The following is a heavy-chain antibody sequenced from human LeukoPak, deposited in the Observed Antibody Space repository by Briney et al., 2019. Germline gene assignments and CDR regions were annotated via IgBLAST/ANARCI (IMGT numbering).Heavy chain of an antibody. CDR2: ISYDGSNK. Sequence: GRSLRLSCAASGFTFSSYGMHWVRQAPGKGLEWVAIISYDGSNKYYAVSVKGRFTISKDNSKNTLYLQMNSLRAEDTAVYYCAKRGESSSWYFDYWGQGTLVTVSS. CDR3: AKRGESSSWYFDY. V-gene: IGHV3-30*18. J-gene: IGHJ4*02. D-gene: IGHD6-13*01. CDR1: GFTFSSYG.